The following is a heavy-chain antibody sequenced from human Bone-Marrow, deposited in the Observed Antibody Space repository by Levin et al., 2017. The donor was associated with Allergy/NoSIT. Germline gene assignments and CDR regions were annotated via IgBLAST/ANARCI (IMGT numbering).Heavy chain of an antibody. D-gene: IGHD3-22*01. CDR3: ASTTMIVRGYYYYGMDG. Sequence: SQTLSLTCAISGDSVSSNSAAWNWIRQSPSRGLEWLGRTYYRSKWYNDYAVSVKSRITINPDTSKNQFSLQLNSVTPEDTAVYYCASTTMIVRGYYYYGMDGWGQGTTVTVSS. V-gene: IGHV6-1*01. CDR1: GDSVSSNSAA. CDR2: TYYRSKWYN. J-gene: IGHJ6*02.